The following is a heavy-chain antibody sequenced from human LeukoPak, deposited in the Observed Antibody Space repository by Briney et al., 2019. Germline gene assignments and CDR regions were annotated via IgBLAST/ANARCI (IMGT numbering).Heavy chain of an antibody. J-gene: IGHJ4*02. V-gene: IGHV4-31*03. Sequence: SQTLSLTCTVSGGSISSGGYYWSWIRQHPGKGLEWIGYIYYSGSTYYNPSLKSRVTISVDTSKNQFSLKLSSVTAADTAVYYCARGSSLRLRDSSLYRDFDYWGQGTLVTVSS. D-gene: IGHD3-16*02. CDR3: ARGSSLRLRDSSLYRDFDY. CDR1: GGSISSGGYY. CDR2: IYYSGST.